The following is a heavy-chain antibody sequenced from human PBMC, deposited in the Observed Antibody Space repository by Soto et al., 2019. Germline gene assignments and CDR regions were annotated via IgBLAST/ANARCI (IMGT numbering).Heavy chain of an antibody. CDR1: GFTFSSYW. Sequence: EVQLVESGGGIVQPGGSLRLSCAASGFTFSSYWMHWVRQAPGKGLVWVSRINSDGSRTSYADSAKGRFTISRDNAKNTEYLKMNSLRAEDTAVYYWARGDGDYYEGNGYLGRHWGQGTLVTVSS. CDR3: ARGDGDYYEGNGYLGRH. D-gene: IGHD3-22*01. V-gene: IGHV3-74*01. CDR2: INSDGSRT. J-gene: IGHJ4*02.